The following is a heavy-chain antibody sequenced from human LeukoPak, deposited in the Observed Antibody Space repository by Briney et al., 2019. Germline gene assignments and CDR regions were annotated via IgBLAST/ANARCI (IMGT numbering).Heavy chain of an antibody. D-gene: IGHD5-12*01. Sequence: PGGSLRLSCAASGFTFNDYAMHWVRQSPGKGLEWVSGISWNSDNIAYGDSTKGRFTISRDNAKNSLYLQMNTLRPEDTALYYCAKGNRAYSEYYFHYDMDVWGQGTTVTVSS. V-gene: IGHV3-9*01. CDR2: ISWNSDNI. J-gene: IGHJ6*02. CDR3: AKGNRAYSEYYFHYDMDV. CDR1: GFTFNDYA.